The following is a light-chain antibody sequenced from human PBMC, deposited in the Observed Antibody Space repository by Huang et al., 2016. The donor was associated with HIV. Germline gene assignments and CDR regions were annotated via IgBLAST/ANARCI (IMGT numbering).Light chain of an antibody. CDR2: DAS. Sequence: DIQMTQSPSSLSASIGDRVTITCQASQDIGKYLNLYQQKSGQAPKLLIFDASNLQTGISSRFSGSGSGTDFTFTSNTLQPEDIATYYCQDYDSLPPWTFGQGTRVQI. CDR1: QDIGKY. V-gene: IGKV1-33*01. J-gene: IGKJ1*01. CDR3: QDYDSLPPWT.